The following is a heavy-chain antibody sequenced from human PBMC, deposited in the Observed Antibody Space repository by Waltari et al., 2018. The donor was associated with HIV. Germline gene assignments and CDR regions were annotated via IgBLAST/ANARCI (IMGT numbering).Heavy chain of an antibody. CDR3: AREFYYYNYIMFDP. D-gene: IGHD3-22*01. Sequence: EVQLVESGGGLVQPVGSLRLSCAASGFTFSSYSMNWVRQAPGKGLEWLSYISGSGTTMYYADSVRDRFTISRDNAKNSLYLQMNSLRAEDTAVYFCAREFYYYNYIMFDPWGQGTLVIVSS. CDR1: GFTFSSYS. J-gene: IGHJ5*02. CDR2: ISGSGTTM. V-gene: IGHV3-48*01.